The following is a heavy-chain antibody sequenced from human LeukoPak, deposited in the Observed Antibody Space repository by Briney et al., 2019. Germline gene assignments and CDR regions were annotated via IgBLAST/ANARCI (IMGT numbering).Heavy chain of an antibody. D-gene: IGHD3-3*01. CDR2: INTGNGNT. CDR1: GHTFTSYA. V-gene: IGHV1-3*04. CDR3: ARVRFGGEDYFDY. J-gene: IGHJ4*02. Sequence: ASVKVSCKASGHTFTSYAMHWVRQAPGQRLEWMGWINTGNGNTKYSQKFKGRVTITRDTSASTAYMELSSLRSEDTAVYYCARVRFGGEDYFDYWGQGTLVTVSS.